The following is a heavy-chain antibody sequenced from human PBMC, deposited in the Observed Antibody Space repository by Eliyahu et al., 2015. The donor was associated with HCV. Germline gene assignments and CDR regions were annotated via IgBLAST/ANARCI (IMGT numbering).Heavy chain of an antibody. CDR1: GXTFTSYY. CDR3: ARDPPNGGHYFDY. D-gene: IGHD2-8*01. V-gene: IGHV1-46*01. J-gene: IGHJ4*02. Sequence: QVQLVQSGAEVKKPGASVKVSCKASGXTFTSYYMHWVRQAPGQGLEWMGIINPSGGXTSYAQKFQGRVTMTRDTSTSTVYMELSSLRSEDTAVYYCARDPPNGGHYFDYWGQGTLVTVSS. CDR2: INPSGGXT.